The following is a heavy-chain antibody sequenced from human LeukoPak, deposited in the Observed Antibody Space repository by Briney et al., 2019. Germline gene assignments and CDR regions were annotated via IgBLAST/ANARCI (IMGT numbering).Heavy chain of an antibody. V-gene: IGHV3-23*01. J-gene: IGHJ4*02. CDR1: GFTFSSYA. CDR2: ISGSGGST. D-gene: IGHD6-13*01. CDR3: ASPYSSRWYELCY. Sequence: PGGSLRLSCAASGFTFSSYAMSWVRQAPGKGLEWVSTISGSGGSTSYADSVKGRFTIPRDNAKNSLYLQMNSLRAEDMAVYYCASPYSSRWYELCYWGQGTLVTVSS.